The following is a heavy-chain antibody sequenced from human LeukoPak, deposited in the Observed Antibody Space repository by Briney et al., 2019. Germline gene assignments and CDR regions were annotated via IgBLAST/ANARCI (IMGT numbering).Heavy chain of an antibody. Sequence: GGSLRLSCAASGFTFSSYAMSWVRQAPGKGLEWVSTISGSGDSTYYAESVKGRFTISRDNSKNTLFLQMNSLRGEDTAIYYCAPXPNNWLRHYWGQGTLVTVSS. CDR1: GFTFSSYA. CDR3: APXPNNWLRHY. V-gene: IGHV3-23*01. J-gene: IGHJ4*02. D-gene: IGHD1-20*01. CDR2: ISGSGDST.